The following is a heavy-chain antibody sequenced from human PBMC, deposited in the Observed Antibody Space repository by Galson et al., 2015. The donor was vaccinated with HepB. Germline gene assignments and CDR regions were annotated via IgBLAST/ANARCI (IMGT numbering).Heavy chain of an antibody. J-gene: IGHJ6*02. V-gene: IGHV3-15*07. Sequence: SLRLSCAASGFTFSNAWMNWVRQAPGKGLEWVGRIKSKTDGGTTDYAAPVKGRFTISRDDSKSTLYLQMNSLKTEDTAVYYCTTESTYYYGSGSYYPVYYYGMDVWGQGTTVTVSS. D-gene: IGHD3-10*01. CDR1: GFTFSNAW. CDR3: TTESTYYYGSGSYYPVYYYGMDV. CDR2: IKSKTDGGTT.